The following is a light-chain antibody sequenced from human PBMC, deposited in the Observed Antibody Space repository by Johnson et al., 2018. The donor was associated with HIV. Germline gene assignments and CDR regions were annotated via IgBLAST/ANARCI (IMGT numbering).Light chain of an antibody. V-gene: IGLV1-51*02. CDR3: GTWDNSLSVYV. Sequence: QSLLTQPPSVSAAAGQKVTISCSGSSSNIGNNYVSWYQHLPGTAPKLLIYEKNKRPSGIPDRFSGSKSGTSATLGITGLQSGDEADYYCGTWDNSLSVYVFGTGTKVTVL. CDR1: SSNIGNNY. J-gene: IGLJ1*01. CDR2: EKN.